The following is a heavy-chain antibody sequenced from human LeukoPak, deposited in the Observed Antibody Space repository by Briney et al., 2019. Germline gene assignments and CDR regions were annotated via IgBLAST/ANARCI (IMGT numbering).Heavy chain of an antibody. CDR2: NNNSVST. CDR3: ARGPASVSIFAWFDP. D-gene: IGHD3-10*01. CDR1: AGSLSNYY. V-gene: IGHV4-34*01. J-gene: IGHJ5*02. Sequence: PSESLSPTYAVYAGSLSNYYWSCIRQPPGNGLEWIGENNNSVSTNYNPSLKSRATISVDMSKNQFSREWRFVTATDTAVYYCARGPASVSIFAWFDPWGQGTLVTVSS.